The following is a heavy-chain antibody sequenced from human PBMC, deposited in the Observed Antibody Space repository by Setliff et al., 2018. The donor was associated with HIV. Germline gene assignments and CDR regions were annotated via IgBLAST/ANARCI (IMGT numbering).Heavy chain of an antibody. CDR1: GFTFSSYS. V-gene: IGHV3-48*01. D-gene: IGHD1-26*01. Sequence: AGGSLRLSCAASGFTFSSYSMNWVRQAPGKGLEWVSYISSSSSTISYADSVKVRFTISRDNAKNSLYLQMNSLRAEDTAVYYCARDRVGATFIDYWGQGTLVTVSS. CDR2: ISSSSSTI. CDR3: ARDRVGATFIDY. J-gene: IGHJ4*02.